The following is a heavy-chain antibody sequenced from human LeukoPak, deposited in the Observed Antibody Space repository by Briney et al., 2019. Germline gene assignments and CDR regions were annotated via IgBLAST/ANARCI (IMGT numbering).Heavy chain of an antibody. CDR2: INHSGST. CDR1: GGSFSGYY. V-gene: IGHV4-34*01. CDR3: ARANYDFWSGYLGYYYMDV. D-gene: IGHD3-3*01. J-gene: IGHJ6*03. Sequence: PSETLSLTCAVYGGSFSGYYWSWIRQPPGKGLEWIWEINHSGSTNYNPSLKRRVTISVDTSKNQFSLKLSSVTAADTAVYYCARANYDFWSGYLGYYYMDVWGKGTTVTVSS.